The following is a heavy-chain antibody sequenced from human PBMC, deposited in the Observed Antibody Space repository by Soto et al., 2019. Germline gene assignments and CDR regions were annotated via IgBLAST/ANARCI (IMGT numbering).Heavy chain of an antibody. V-gene: IGHV3-23*01. D-gene: IGHD6-6*01. J-gene: IGHJ5*02. Sequence: DVQLLESGGGLAQPGGSLTLACEASGFTFSDHGMSWVRQAPGKGLEWVSAISGSVGSTYYASSVKGRLTISRDNSKNTLFLQMSSLRDEDTAVYYCAKDRTIAARNYDAWGQGALVTVSS. CDR2: ISGSVGST. CDR1: GFTFSDHG. CDR3: AKDRTIAARNYDA.